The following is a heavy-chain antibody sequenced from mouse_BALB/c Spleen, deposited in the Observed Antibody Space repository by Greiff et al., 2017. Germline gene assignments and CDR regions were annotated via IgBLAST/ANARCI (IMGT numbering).Heavy chain of an antibody. CDR3: ARGRGSSPYYFDY. J-gene: IGHJ2*01. D-gene: IGHD1-1*01. CDR2: IWAGGST. V-gene: IGHV2-9*02. CDR1: GFSLTSYG. Sequence: VQLEESGPGLVAPSQSLSITCTVSGFSLTSYGVHWVRQPPGKGLEWLGVIWAGGSTNYNSALMSRLSISKDNSKSQVFLKMNSRQTDDTAMYYCARGRGSSPYYFDYWGQGTTLTVSS.